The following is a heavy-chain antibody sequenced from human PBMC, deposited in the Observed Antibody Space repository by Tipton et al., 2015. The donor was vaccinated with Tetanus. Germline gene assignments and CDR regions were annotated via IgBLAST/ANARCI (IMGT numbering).Heavy chain of an antibody. CDR2: IYYSGST. CDR3: AREWAAYYYDSSGRGAFDI. J-gene: IGHJ3*02. Sequence: TLSLTCTVSGGSISSGGYYWSWIRQHPGKGLEWIGYIYYSGSTYYNPSLKSRVTISVDTSKNQFSLKLSSVTAADTAVYYCAREWAAYYYDSSGRGAFDIWGQGTMVTVSS. D-gene: IGHD3-22*01. CDR1: GGSISSGGYY. V-gene: IGHV4-31*03.